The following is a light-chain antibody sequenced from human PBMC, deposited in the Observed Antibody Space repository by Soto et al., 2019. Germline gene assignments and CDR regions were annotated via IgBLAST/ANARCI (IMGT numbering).Light chain of an antibody. J-gene: IGKJ1*01. CDR3: QQYYGTPLRT. Sequence: DIVMTQSPDSLAVSLGERATINCKSSQSVLYNFNNKNYLAWYQHKPGQPPKLLIYWASTRESGVPDRFSGSGSGTDFTLTISSLQAEDVAVYYCQQYYGTPLRTFGQGTKVEIK. V-gene: IGKV4-1*01. CDR2: WAS. CDR1: QSVLYNFNNKNY.